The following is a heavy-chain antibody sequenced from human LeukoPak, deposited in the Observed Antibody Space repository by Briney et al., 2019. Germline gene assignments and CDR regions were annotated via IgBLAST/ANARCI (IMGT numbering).Heavy chain of an antibody. Sequence: SETLSLTGTVSGGSISSSSYYWDWIRQPPGKVLEWIGSSSYSGSTYYNPALKSRVTISIDTSKNQFSLKLSSVTAADTAVYYCAREVVAAAKYYFDYWGQGTLVTVSS. CDR3: AREVVAAAKYYFDY. CDR1: GGSISSSSYY. V-gene: IGHV4-39*07. D-gene: IGHD6-13*01. J-gene: IGHJ4*02. CDR2: SSYSGST.